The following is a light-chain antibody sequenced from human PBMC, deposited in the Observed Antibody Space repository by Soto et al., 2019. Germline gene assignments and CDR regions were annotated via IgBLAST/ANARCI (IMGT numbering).Light chain of an antibody. CDR1: QSVSSN. CDR2: GAS. CDR3: QQYNNRPYT. J-gene: IGKJ2*01. Sequence: EVVMTQSPATLAVSPGERGTLSCRASQSVSSNLAWYQQKPGQAPRLLIYGASTKAPGIPARFSGSGSGTEFTLAITSLQSEDFAVYYCQQYNNRPYTFGQGTKLEIK. V-gene: IGKV3-15*01.